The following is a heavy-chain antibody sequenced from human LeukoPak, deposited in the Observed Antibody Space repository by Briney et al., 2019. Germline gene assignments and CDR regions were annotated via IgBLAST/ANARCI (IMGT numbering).Heavy chain of an antibody. CDR1: GGSISSSNW. Sequence: PSETLSLTCAVSGGSISSSNWWSWVRQPPGKGLEWIGEIYHSGSTNYNPSLKSRVTISVDKSKNQFSLKLSSVTAADTAVYYCARVTYYYDSSGYYLDYWGQGTLVTVSS. J-gene: IGHJ4*02. CDR2: IYHSGST. CDR3: ARVTYYYDSSGYYLDY. V-gene: IGHV4-4*02. D-gene: IGHD3-22*01.